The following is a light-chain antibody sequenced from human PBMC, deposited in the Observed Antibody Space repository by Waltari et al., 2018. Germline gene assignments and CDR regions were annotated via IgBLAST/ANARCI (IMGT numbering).Light chain of an antibody. CDR2: DAS. CDR3: QQRSNWPLT. Sequence: EIVLTQSPATLSLSPGERATLSCRASQIVSSYLAWYQQKPGQAPRLLIYDASKMATGIPARFSGSGSGTDFTLTISSLGPEDFAVYYCQQRSNWPLTFGGGTKVEIK. J-gene: IGKJ4*01. V-gene: IGKV3-11*01. CDR1: QIVSSY.